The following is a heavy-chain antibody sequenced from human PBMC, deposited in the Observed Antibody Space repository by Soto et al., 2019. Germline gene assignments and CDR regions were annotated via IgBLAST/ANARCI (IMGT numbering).Heavy chain of an antibody. CDR3: ARHGDSSWPKANYGMDV. CDR1: GYSFTSYW. V-gene: IGHV5-51*01. D-gene: IGHD6-13*01. J-gene: IGHJ6*02. Sequence: PGESLKISCKGSGYSFTSYWIGWVRQMPGKGLEWMGIIYPGDSDTRYSPSFQGQVTISADKSISTAYLQWSSLKASDTAMYYSARHGDSSWPKANYGMDVWGQGTTVTVSS. CDR2: IYPGDSDT.